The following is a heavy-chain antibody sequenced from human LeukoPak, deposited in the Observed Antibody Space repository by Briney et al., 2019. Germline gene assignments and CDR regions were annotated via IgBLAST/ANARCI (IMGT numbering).Heavy chain of an antibody. CDR2: IDSNIGGT. D-gene: IGHD1-1*01. J-gene: IGHJ5*02. CDR3: ARDATGTTIRWFDP. V-gene: IGHV1-2*02. CDR1: GYTFTGYY. Sequence: ASVKVSCKASGYTFTGYYMHWVRQAPGQGLEWMGWIDSNIGGTNYAEKFQGRVTMTRDTSISTAFMELSRLTSDDTAVYYCARDATGTTIRWFDPWGQGALVTVSS.